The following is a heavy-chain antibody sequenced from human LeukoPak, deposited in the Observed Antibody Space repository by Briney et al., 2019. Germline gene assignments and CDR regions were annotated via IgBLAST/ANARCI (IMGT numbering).Heavy chain of an antibody. Sequence: SETLSLTCTVSGGSISSGGYYWSWIRQHPGKGLEWIGYIYYSGSTYYNPSLKSRVTISVDTSKNQFSLKLSSVTAADTAVYYCARKVGGSGELWYWGQGTLVTVSA. V-gene: IGHV4-31*03. J-gene: IGHJ4*02. D-gene: IGHD3-10*01. CDR2: IYYSGST. CDR3: ARKVGGSGELWY. CDR1: GGSISSGGYY.